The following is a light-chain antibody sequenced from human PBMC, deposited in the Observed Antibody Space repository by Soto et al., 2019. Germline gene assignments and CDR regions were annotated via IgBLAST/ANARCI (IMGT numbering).Light chain of an antibody. CDR1: SSDVGSSNL. J-gene: IGLJ1*01. Sequence: QSALTQPASVSGSPGQSITISCTGTSSDVGSSNLVSWYQQHPGKAPKVMIYEGNKRPSGVSSRFSGSKSGNTASLTISGLQAEDEADYYCCSYAGSYSYVFGTGTKLTVL. CDR3: CSYAGSYSYV. V-gene: IGLV2-23*01. CDR2: EGN.